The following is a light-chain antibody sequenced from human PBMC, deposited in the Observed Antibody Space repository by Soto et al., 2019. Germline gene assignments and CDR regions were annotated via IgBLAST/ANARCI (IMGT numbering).Light chain of an antibody. V-gene: IGLV1-40*01. J-gene: IGLJ1*01. CDR3: QSYDSTLSARYV. CDR2: SNI. Sequence: QSVLTQPPSVSGAPGQGVTIPCTGSSSNIGAGYDVHWYQQRPGTAPKLLIFSNINRPSGVPDRFSGSTSGTSASLAITALQAEDEGDYYCQSYDSTLSARYVFGTGTKVT. CDR1: SSNIGAGYD.